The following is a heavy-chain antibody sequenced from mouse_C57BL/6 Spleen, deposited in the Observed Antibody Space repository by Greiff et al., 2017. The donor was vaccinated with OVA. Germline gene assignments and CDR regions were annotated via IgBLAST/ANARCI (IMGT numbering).Heavy chain of an antibody. CDR1: GFNIKDDY. Sequence: EVQVVESGAELVRPGASVKLSCTASGFNIKDDYMHWVKQRPEQGLEWIGWIDPENGDTEYASKFQGKATITADTSSNTAYLQLSSLTSEDTAVYYCTPRFITTGDYWGQGTSVTVSS. D-gene: IGHD1-1*01. CDR3: TPRFITTGDY. CDR2: IDPENGDT. V-gene: IGHV14-4*01. J-gene: IGHJ4*01.